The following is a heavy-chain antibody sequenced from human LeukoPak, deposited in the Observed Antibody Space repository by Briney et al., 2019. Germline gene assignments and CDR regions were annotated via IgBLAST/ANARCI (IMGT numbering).Heavy chain of an antibody. J-gene: IGHJ6*02. CDR3: AKDFWCYDFWSGYCPGGMDV. V-gene: IGHV3-23*01. D-gene: IGHD3-3*01. Sequence: GGSLRLSCAASGFTFSSYAMSWVRQAPGKGLEWVSAISGSGGSTYYADSVKGRLTISRDNSKSTLYLQMNSLRAEDTAVYYCAKDFWCYDFWSGYCPGGMDVWGQGTTVTVSS. CDR1: GFTFSSYA. CDR2: ISGSGGST.